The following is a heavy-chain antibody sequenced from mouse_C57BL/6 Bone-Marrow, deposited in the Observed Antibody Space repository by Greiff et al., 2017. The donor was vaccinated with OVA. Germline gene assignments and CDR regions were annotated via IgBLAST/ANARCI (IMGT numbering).Heavy chain of an antibody. V-gene: IGHV1-81*01. CDR2: IYPRSGNT. J-gene: IGHJ3*01. CDR1: GYTFTSYG. D-gene: IGHD3-2*01. Sequence: VQLQQSGAELARPGASVKLSCKASGYTFTSYGISWVKQRTGQGLEWIGEIYPRSGNTYYNEKFKGKATLPADKSSSTAYLELRSLTSEDSAVYFCARSLDSAHTPFVYWGQGTLVTVSA. CDR3: ARSLDSAHTPFVY.